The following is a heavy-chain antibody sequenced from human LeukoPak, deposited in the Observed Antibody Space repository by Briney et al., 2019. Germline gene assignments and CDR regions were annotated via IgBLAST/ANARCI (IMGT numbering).Heavy chain of an antibody. V-gene: IGHV5-51*01. D-gene: IGHD3-22*01. Sequence: GESLKISCKGSGYSFTSYWIGWVRQMPGKGLEWMGIIYPGDSDTRYSASFQGQVTISADQSISTAYLQWSSLKASDTAMYYCARQGYDSSGLPQGFDYWGQGTLLTVSS. CDR2: IYPGDSDT. CDR1: GYSFTSYW. CDR3: ARQGYDSSGLPQGFDY. J-gene: IGHJ4*02.